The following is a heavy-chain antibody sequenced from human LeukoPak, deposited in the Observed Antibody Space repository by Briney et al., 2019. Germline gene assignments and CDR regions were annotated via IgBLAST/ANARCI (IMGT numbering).Heavy chain of an antibody. CDR3: ARDHSRSRAFDI. V-gene: IGHV3-11*01. CDR2: ISSSGSTI. CDR1: GFTFSDYY. J-gene: IGHJ3*02. Sequence: GGCLRLSCAASGFTFSDYYMSWMRQAPGKGLEWVSYISSSGSTIYYADSVKGRFTISRDNAKNSLYLQMNSLRAEDTAVYYCARDHSRSRAFDIWGQGTMVTVSS. D-gene: IGHD3-3*01.